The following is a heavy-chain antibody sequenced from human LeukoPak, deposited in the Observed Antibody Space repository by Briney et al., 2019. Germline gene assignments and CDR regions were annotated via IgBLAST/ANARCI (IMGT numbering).Heavy chain of an antibody. J-gene: IGHJ3*02. Sequence: PGGSLRLSCAASGFTFSDYYINWIRQAPGKGLEWVSAISGSGGSTYYADSVKGRFTISRDNSKNTLYLQMNSLRAEDTAVYYCANDGAYYDSRSDAFDIWGQGTMVTVSS. CDR1: GFTFSDYY. CDR2: ISGSGGST. CDR3: ANDGAYYDSRSDAFDI. V-gene: IGHV3-23*01. D-gene: IGHD3-22*01.